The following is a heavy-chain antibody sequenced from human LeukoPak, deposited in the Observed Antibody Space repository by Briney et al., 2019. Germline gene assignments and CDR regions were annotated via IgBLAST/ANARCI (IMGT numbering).Heavy chain of an antibody. V-gene: IGHV4-4*07. CDR1: GGSISSYY. CDR2: IHTSGST. CDR3: ARGKVVAGTPGQNSWDY. J-gene: IGHJ4*02. D-gene: IGHD6-19*01. Sequence: PSETLSLTCTVSGGSISSYYWNWIRQPAGKGLEWIGRIHTSGSTNYNPSLKSRNTMSVDTSKNQFSLKLSSVTAADTAVYYCARGKVVAGTPGQNSWDYWGQGTLVTVSS.